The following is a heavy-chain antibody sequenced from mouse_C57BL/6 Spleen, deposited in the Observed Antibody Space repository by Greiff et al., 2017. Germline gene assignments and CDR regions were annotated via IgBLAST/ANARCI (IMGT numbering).Heavy chain of an antibody. CDR2: INPSSGYT. D-gene: IGHD2-4*01. Sequence: VQLHQSGAELARPGASVKMSCKASGYTFTSYTMHWVKQRPGQGLEWIGYINPSSGYTKYNQKFKDKATLTADKSSSTAYMQLSSLTSEDSAVYYCAKGDYDYYYFDYWGQGTTLTVSS. J-gene: IGHJ2*01. CDR3: AKGDYDYYYFDY. V-gene: IGHV1-4*01. CDR1: GYTFTSYT.